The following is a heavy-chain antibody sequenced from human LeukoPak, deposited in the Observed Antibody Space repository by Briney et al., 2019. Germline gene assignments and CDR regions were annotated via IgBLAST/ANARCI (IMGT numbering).Heavy chain of an antibody. CDR1: GFSFSEYW. D-gene: IGHD1-1*01. CDR3: ARGHWQLEV. CDR2: TNPDGNEK. Sequence: GGSLRLSCEASGFSFSEYWMSWVRQATGKGLEWVASTNPDGNEKYYVDSVKGRFTISRDNAKESVYLQMNRRRAEDTAVYYCARGHWQLEVWGQGTTVTVSS. V-gene: IGHV3-7*01. J-gene: IGHJ6*02.